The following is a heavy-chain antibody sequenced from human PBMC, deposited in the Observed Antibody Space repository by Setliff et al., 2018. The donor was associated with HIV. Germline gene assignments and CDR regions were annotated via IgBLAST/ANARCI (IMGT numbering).Heavy chain of an antibody. D-gene: IGHD5-18*01. Sequence: GASVKVSCKASGYTFTSYDINWVRQAPGQGLEWMGIINPSGDSTSYAQKFLGRVTMTRDTSTSTVYMELSSLRSEDTAVYYCARKYSYGYGQGFDYWGQGTLVTVSS. CDR1: GYTFTSYD. CDR2: INPSGDST. CDR3: ARKYSYGYGQGFDY. J-gene: IGHJ4*02. V-gene: IGHV1-46*01.